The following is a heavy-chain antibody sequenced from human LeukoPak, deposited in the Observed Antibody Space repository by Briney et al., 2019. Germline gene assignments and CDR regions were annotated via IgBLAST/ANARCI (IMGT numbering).Heavy chain of an antibody. V-gene: IGHV3-48*03. CDR3: AMRGDY. Sequence: PGGSLRLSCAASGFTFSRYQMNWVRQAPGRGLEWVSYISSNGSTIYYADSVTGRFTIFRDNAKNSLYLQMDSLRAEDTAAYYCAMRGDYWGQGTLVTVSS. J-gene: IGHJ4*02. CDR2: ISSNGSTI. CDR1: GFTFSRYQ.